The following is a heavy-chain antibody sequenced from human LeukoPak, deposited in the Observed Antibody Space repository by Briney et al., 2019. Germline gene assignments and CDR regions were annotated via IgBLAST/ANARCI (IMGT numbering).Heavy chain of an antibody. J-gene: IGHJ4*02. CDR3: AKKSRGSGSYYGDY. CDR2: ISGSDAGT. V-gene: IGHV3-23*01. Sequence: HPGGSLRLSCAASGFTFNNYAMSWVRQAPGKGLEWVSAISGSDAGTYYADSVKGRFTISRDNSKNTLYLQMNSLRAEDTAVYYCAKKSRGSGSYYGDYWGQGILVTVSS. D-gene: IGHD3-10*01. CDR1: GFTFNNYA.